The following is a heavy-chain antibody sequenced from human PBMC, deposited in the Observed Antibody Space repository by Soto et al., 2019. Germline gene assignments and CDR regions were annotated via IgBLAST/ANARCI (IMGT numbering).Heavy chain of an antibody. J-gene: IGHJ4*02. Sequence: SELLSLRRSVSGGSISSGGYYWIWISQHPGKGLEWIGYIYYSGSTYYNPSLKSRVTISVDTSKNQFSLKLSSVTAADTAVYYCARGPHDSSGYYPEYWGQGTLVTVSS. D-gene: IGHD3-22*01. V-gene: IGHV4-31*03. CDR1: GGSISSGGYY. CDR2: IYYSGST. CDR3: ARGPHDSSGYYPEY.